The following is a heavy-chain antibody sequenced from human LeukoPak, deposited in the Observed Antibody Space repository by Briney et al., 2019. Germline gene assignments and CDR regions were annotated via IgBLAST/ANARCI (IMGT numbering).Heavy chain of an antibody. J-gene: IGHJ4*02. CDR3: AKDAYCSGGSCHPLY. V-gene: IGHV3-30*02. CDR1: GFTFSSYG. Sequence: GGPLRLSCAASGFTFSSYGMHWVRQAPGKGLEWVAFIRYDGSNKYYADSVKGRFTISRDNSKNTLYLQMNSLRAEDTAVYYCAKDAYCSGGSCHPLYWGQGTLVTVSS. CDR2: IRYDGSNK. D-gene: IGHD2-15*01.